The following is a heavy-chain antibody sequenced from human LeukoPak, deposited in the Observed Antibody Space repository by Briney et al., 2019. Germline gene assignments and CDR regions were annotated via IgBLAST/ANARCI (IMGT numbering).Heavy chain of an antibody. CDR2: IYYSGST. V-gene: IGHV4-38-2*02. D-gene: IGHD6-6*01. J-gene: IGHJ3*02. Sequence: SETLSLTCTVSGYSISSGYYWGWIRQPPGKGLEWIGSIYYSGSTYYNPSLKSRVTISVDTSKNQFSLKLSSVTAADTAVYYCARLPMPPYSSSSDAFDIWGQGTMVTVSS. CDR1: GYSISSGYY. CDR3: ARLPMPPYSSSSDAFDI.